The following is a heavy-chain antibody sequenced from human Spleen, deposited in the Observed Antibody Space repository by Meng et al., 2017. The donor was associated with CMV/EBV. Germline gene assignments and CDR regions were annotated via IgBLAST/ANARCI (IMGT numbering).Heavy chain of an antibody. V-gene: IGHV3-21*01. CDR3: ARERITGTTNRAFDY. Sequence: GGSLRLSCAVSGFTFTNYIMTWVRQAPGKGLEWVSSITGSSSYIFYADSVKGRFTISRDNARNSLYLQMNSLRAEDTAVYYCARERITGTTNRAFDYWGQGTLVTVSS. D-gene: IGHD1-7*01. CDR1: GFTFTNYI. J-gene: IGHJ4*02. CDR2: ITGSSSYI.